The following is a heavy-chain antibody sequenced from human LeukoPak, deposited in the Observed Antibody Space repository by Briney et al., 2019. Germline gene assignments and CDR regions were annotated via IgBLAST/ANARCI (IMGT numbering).Heavy chain of an antibody. V-gene: IGHV1-18*01. CDR1: GYSFSSYG. Sequence: ASVKVSCKASGYSFSSYGISWVRQAPGQGLERMGWISGKNGHTNYAQKFQGRVTMTTDTSTSNAYMEVRSLTSDDTAVYYCASGIGSEVLGHGDYVYYFDNWGQGTLVTVSS. J-gene: IGHJ4*02. D-gene: IGHD4-17*01. CDR2: ISGKNGHT. CDR3: ASGIGSEVLGHGDYVYYFDN.